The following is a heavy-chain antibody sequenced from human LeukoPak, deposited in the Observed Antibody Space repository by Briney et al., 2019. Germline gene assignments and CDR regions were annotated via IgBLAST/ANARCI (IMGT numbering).Heavy chain of an antibody. CDR1: GFTLTNYA. CDR2: INPSSGNT. CDR3: AKEHMAAAVYYFDY. D-gene: IGHD2-15*01. J-gene: IGHJ4*02. V-gene: IGHV3-23*01. Sequence: GGSLRLSCAASGFTLTNYAMSWVRQAPGKGLEWVSSINPSSGNTYYADSVKGRFTIFGDNSKNTQYLQMNSLRAEDTAVYYCAKEHMAAAVYYFDYWGQGTLVTVSS.